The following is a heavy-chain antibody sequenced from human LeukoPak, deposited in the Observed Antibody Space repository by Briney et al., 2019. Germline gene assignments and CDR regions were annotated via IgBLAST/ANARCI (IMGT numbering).Heavy chain of an antibody. CDR3: ARDRYGDYYYYYYGMDV. D-gene: IGHD4-17*01. CDR1: GYTFTSYY. Sequence: ASVKVSCKASGYTFTSYYMHWVRQAPGQGLEWMGIINPSGGSTSYAQKFQGRVTMTRDTSTGTVYMELSSLRSEDTAVYYCARDRYGDYYYYYYGMDVWGQGTTVTVSS. CDR2: INPSGGST. J-gene: IGHJ6*02. V-gene: IGHV1-46*01.